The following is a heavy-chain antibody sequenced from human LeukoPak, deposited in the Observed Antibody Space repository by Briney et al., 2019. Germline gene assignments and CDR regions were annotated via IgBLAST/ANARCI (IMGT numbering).Heavy chain of an antibody. CDR1: GYTFTSYD. J-gene: IGHJ4*02. D-gene: IGHD2-2*01. Sequence: GASVKVSCKASGYTFTSYDINWVRQATGQGLEWMGWMNPNSGNTGYAQKFQGRVTMTRNTSISTAYMELSSLRSEDTAVYYCARGHKKKVAPAAYEIDYWGQGTLVTVSS. CDR2: MNPNSGNT. V-gene: IGHV1-8*01. CDR3: ARGHKKKVAPAAYEIDY.